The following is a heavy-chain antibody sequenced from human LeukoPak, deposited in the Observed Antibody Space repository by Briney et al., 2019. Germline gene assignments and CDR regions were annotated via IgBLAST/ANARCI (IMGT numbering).Heavy chain of an antibody. CDR1: GFAFSSYW. Sequence: RGSLRLSCAASGFAFSSYWMHCVRQAPGKGLGWVSRINSDGSSTSYADFVKGRFTISRDNAKNTLYLQMNSLRAEDTAVYYCARGCGGDCRYYWGQGTLVTVSS. V-gene: IGHV3-74*01. CDR2: INSDGSST. D-gene: IGHD2-21*02. CDR3: ARGCGGDCRYY. J-gene: IGHJ4*02.